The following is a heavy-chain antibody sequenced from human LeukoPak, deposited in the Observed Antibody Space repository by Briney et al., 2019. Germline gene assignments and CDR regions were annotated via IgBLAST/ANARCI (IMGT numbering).Heavy chain of an antibody. CDR1: GGSISSGGYY. CDR3: ASDYYDSSGYTYYFDW. J-gene: IGHJ4*02. V-gene: IGHV4-31*03. CDR2: IYYRGST. Sequence: SETLSLTCTVSGGSISSGGYYWSWIRQHPGKGLEWIGYIYYRGSTYYNPSLKSRVTISVDTSKNQFSLKLSSVTAADTAVYYCASDYYDSSGYTYYFDWWGQGTLVTVSS. D-gene: IGHD3-22*01.